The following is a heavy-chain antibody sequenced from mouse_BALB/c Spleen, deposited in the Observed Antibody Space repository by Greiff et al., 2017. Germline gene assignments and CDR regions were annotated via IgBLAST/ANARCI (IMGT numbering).Heavy chain of an antibody. Sequence: EVKLMESGGGLVQPGGSRKLSCAASGFTFSSFGMHWVRQAPEKGLEWVAYISSGSSTIYYADTVKGRFTISRDNPKNTLFLQMTSLRSEGTAMYYCARSPYAGYAMDYWGQGTSVTVSS. CDR2: ISSGSSTI. CDR1: GFTFSSFG. J-gene: IGHJ4*01. CDR3: ARSPYAGYAMDY. D-gene: IGHD2-12*01. V-gene: IGHV5-17*02.